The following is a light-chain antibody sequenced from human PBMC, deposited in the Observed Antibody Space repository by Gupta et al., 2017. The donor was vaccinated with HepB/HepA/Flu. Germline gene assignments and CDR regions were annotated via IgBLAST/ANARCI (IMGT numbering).Light chain of an antibody. Sequence: IVMTQSPATLSVFPGEGAILSCRASQNIKKNLAWYQQIPGQAPRLLSYASSTRATGIPPRCVGSGSGTEFTLTISSLQSDDFAVYYCQQYHQWPPLTFGGGTKVEI. CDR3: QQYHQWPPLT. J-gene: IGKJ4*01. V-gene: IGKV3-15*01. CDR1: QNIKKN. CDR2: ASS.